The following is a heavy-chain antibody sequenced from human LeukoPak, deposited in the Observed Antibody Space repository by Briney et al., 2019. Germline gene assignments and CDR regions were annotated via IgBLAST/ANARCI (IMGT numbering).Heavy chain of an antibody. Sequence: GGSLRLSCAASGFTFSSYSMNWVRQAPGKGLEWVSSISSSSSYIYYADSVKGRFTISRDNAKNSLYLQMNSLRAEDTAVYYCARAVASEYYFDSWGQGTLVTVSS. CDR1: GFTFSSYS. D-gene: IGHD5-12*01. CDR3: ARAVASEYYFDS. J-gene: IGHJ4*02. CDR2: ISSSSSYI. V-gene: IGHV3-21*01.